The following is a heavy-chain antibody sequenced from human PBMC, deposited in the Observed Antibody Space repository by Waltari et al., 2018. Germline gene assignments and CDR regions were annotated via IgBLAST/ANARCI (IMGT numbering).Heavy chain of an antibody. Sequence: QLQLQESGPGLVKPSETLSLTCTVSGCSISSSSYYWGWIRQPPGKGLEWIGSIYYSGSTSYNPSLKSRVTISVDTSKNQFSLKLSSVTAADTAVYYCARQTGMIDYWGQGTLVTVSS. CDR2: IYYSGST. CDR1: GCSISSSSYY. D-gene: IGHD3-16*01. CDR3: ARQTGMIDY. V-gene: IGHV4-39*07. J-gene: IGHJ4*02.